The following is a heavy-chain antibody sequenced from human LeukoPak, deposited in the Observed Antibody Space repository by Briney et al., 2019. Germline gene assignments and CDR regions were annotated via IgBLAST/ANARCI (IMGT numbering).Heavy chain of an antibody. CDR3: ARDPRGGSGDY. J-gene: IGHJ4*02. Sequence: PGGSLRLSCAASGFTFSSYSMNWVRQAPGKGLEWVSSISSSSYIYYADSVKGRFTISRDNAKNSLYLQMNSLRAEDTAVYYCARDPRGGSGDYWGQGTLVTVSS. D-gene: IGHD3-16*01. CDR2: ISSSSYI. CDR1: GFTFSSYS. V-gene: IGHV3-21*01.